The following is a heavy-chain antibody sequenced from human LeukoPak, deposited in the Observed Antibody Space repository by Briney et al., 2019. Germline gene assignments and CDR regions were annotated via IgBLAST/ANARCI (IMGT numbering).Heavy chain of an antibody. CDR1: GYSISSGYY. CDR2: IYHSGST. D-gene: IGHD2-2*01. CDR3: ARRSRSTSSTGAFDI. V-gene: IGHV4-38-2*02. J-gene: IGHJ3*02. Sequence: SETLSLTCTVSGYSISSGYYWGWIRQPPGKGLEWIGSIYHSGSTYYNPSLKSRVTISVDTSKNQFSLKLSSVTAADTAVYYCARRSRSTSSTGAFDIWGQGTMVTVSS.